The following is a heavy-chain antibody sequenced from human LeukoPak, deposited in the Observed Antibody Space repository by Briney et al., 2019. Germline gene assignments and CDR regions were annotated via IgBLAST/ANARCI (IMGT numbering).Heavy chain of an antibody. CDR2: FSGSGGST. Sequence: SGGSLRLSCAASGFTFSSYAMSWVRQAPGKGLEWVSSFSGSGGSTYYADSVKGRFTISRDNSKNTLYLQMNSLRAEDTAVYYCAKIGGRRSSWYVPGDYWGQGTLVTVSS. CDR1: GFTFSSYA. J-gene: IGHJ4*02. CDR3: AKIGGRRSSWYVPGDY. V-gene: IGHV3-23*01. D-gene: IGHD6-13*01.